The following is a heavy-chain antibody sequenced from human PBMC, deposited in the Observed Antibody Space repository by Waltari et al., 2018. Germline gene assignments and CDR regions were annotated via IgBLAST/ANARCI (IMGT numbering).Heavy chain of an antibody. CDR2: IYYSGST. D-gene: IGHD3-3*01. CDR3: ARVAEGDFWSGYGYYFDY. J-gene: IGHJ4*02. CDR1: GGSIRSGGYY. V-gene: IGHV4-31*03. Sequence: QVQLQESGPGLVKPSQTLSLTCNVSGGSIRSGGYYWSWIRQHPGKGLEWIGYIYYSGSTYYNPSLKSRVTISVDTSKNQFSLKLSSVTAADTAVYYCARVAEGDFWSGYGYYFDYWGQGTLVTVSS.